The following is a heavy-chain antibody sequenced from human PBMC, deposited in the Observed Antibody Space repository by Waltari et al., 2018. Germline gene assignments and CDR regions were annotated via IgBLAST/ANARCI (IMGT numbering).Heavy chain of an antibody. V-gene: IGHV1-8*03. CDR2: MNPNSGNT. CDR1: GYTFTSYG. D-gene: IGHD5-12*01. J-gene: IGHJ4*02. Sequence: QVQLVQSGAEVKKTGASVKVSCKASGYTFTSYGIHWVRQATGQGLEWMGWMNPNSGNTGYAQKFQGRVTITRNTSISTAYMELSSLRSEDTAVYYCARGRVLRWLQLIYWGQGTLVTVSS. CDR3: ARGRVLRWLQLIY.